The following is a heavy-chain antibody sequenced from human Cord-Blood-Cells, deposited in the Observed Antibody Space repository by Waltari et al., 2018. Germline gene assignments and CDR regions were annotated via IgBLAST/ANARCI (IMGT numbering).Heavy chain of an antibody. CDR1: GGSISSGGYY. V-gene: IGHV4-31*03. J-gene: IGHJ3*02. D-gene: IGHD6-13*01. CDR2: IYYRGST. CDR3: AHALAAADDAFDI. Sequence: QVQLQESGPGLVKPSQTLSLTCTVSGGSISSGGYYWSWIRQHPGKGLEWIGYIYYRGSTYNNPALKRRVTISVDTSKNQFSLKLSSVTAADTAVYYCAHALAAADDAFDIWGQGTMVTVSS.